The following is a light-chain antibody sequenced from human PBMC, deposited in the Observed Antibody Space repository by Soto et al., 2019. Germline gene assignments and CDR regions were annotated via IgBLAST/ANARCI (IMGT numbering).Light chain of an antibody. V-gene: IGLV1-44*01. CDR2: SNN. J-gene: IGLJ3*02. CDR3: AAWDDSLNGWV. CDR1: SSNIGSKT. Sequence: QSVLTQPPSASGTPGQRVTITCSGSSSNIGSKTVNWYQQLPGTAPKLLIYSNNQRPSGVPDRFSGSKYGTSASLAISGLQSEDDADYYGAAWDDSLNGWVFGGGTQLTVL.